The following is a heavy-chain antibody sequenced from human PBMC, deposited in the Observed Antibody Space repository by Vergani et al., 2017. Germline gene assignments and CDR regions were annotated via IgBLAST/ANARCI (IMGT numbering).Heavy chain of an antibody. Sequence: QVQLQESGPGLVKPSETLSLTCTVSGYSISSGYYWGWIRQPPGKGLEWIGSIYHSGSTYYTPSLKSRVTISVDTSKNHFSLKMSSVTAADTAVYYCATPAVAGTGVGYRFFDYWGQGTLVTVSS. D-gene: IGHD6-19*01. CDR3: ATPAVAGTGVGYRFFDY. CDR1: GYSISSGYY. CDR2: IYHSGST. V-gene: IGHV4-38-2*02. J-gene: IGHJ4*02.